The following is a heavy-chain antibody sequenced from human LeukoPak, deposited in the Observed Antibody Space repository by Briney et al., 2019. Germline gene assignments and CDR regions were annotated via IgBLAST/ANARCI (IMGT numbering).Heavy chain of an antibody. J-gene: IGHJ4*02. CDR2: ISYDGNNK. V-gene: IGHV3-30-3*01. Sequence: GGSLRLSCAASGFTFRSYALHWVRQAPGKGLEWVAVISYDGNNKYYADSVKGRFTISRDNSKNTLYLQMNSLRAEDTAVYYCARDNIAVANGFDYWGQGTLVTVSS. CDR3: ARDNIAVANGFDY. CDR1: GFTFRSYA. D-gene: IGHD6-19*01.